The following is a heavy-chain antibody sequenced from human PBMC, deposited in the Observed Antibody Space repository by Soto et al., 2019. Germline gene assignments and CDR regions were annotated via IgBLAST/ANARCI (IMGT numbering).Heavy chain of an antibody. CDR2: ISGSGGST. J-gene: IGHJ4*02. CDR3: ARGPNYSNIDY. CDR1: GFTFSSYA. V-gene: IGHV3-23*01. D-gene: IGHD4-4*01. Sequence: GGSLRLSCAASGFTFSSYAMSWVRQAPGKGLEWVSAISGSGGSTYYADSVKGRFTISRDNSKNTLHLQMNSLRAEDTAVYYCARGPNYSNIDYWGQGTLVTVSS.